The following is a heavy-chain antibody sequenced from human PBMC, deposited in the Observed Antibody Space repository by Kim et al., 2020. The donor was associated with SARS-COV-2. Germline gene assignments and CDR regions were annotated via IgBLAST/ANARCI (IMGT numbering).Heavy chain of an antibody. CDR2: ISYDGSNK. D-gene: IGHD6-19*01. J-gene: IGHJ6*02. CDR1: GFTFSSYA. Sequence: GGSLRLSCAASGFTFSSYAMHWVRRAPGKGLEWVAVISYDGSNKYYADSVKGRFTISRDNSKNTLYLQMNSLRAEDTAVYYCARDRIVAVAGYYYYYGMDVWGQGTTVTVSS. V-gene: IGHV3-30-3*01. CDR3: ARDRIVAVAGYYYYYGMDV.